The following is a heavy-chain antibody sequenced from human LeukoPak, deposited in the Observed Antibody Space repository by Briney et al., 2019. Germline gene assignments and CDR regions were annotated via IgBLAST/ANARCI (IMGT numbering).Heavy chain of an antibody. CDR2: INPNSGGT. Sequence: GASVKVSCKASGYTFTGYYMHWVRQAPGQGLEWMGWINPNSGGTNYAQKFQGRVTMTGDTSISTAYMELSRLRSDDTAVYYCARRFSSSWYFDYWGQGTLVTVSS. CDR3: ARRFSSSWYFDY. J-gene: IGHJ4*02. D-gene: IGHD6-13*01. CDR1: GYTFTGYY. V-gene: IGHV1-2*02.